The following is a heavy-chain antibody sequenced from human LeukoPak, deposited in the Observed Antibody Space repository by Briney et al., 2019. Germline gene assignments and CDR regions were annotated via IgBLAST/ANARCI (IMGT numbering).Heavy chain of an antibody. V-gene: IGHV4-4*02. D-gene: IGHD3-9*01. CDR2: IHRDGRT. CDR3: GKTDIYFNPIDY. J-gene: IGHJ4*02. CDR1: GVSISTSEW. Sequence: PSGTLSLTCAVSGVSISTSEWWIWVRQPPGQGLEWIGEIHRDGRTRYNPSLTSRVTMSMDYSKNQFSLNVRFETAADTAIYYCGKTDIYFNPIDYWGPGSLVTVSS.